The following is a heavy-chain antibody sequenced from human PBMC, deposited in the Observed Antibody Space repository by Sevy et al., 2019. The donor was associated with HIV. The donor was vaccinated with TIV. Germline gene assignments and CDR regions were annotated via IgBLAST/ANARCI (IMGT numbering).Heavy chain of an antibody. CDR1: GDSISSGNHW. V-gene: IGHV4-61*02. D-gene: IGHD3-10*01. J-gene: IGHJ6*02. Sequence: SETLSLTCTVSGDSISSGNHWWSWIRQPAGKGLEWIGRVYSSGRTMYNSSLKSRVTMSVDTSKNQFSLMVSSLIAADMAIYYCARDGIRRDYYHGMDVWGQGTTVTVSS. CDR3: ARDGIRRDYYHGMDV. CDR2: VYSSGRT.